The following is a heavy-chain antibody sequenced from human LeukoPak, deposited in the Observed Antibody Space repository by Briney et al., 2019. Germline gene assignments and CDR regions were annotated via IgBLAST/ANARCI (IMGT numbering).Heavy chain of an antibody. J-gene: IGHJ4*02. CDR3: ARDSASTSFPPAYDY. D-gene: IGHD3-16*01. CDR1: GYTFTNYG. CDR2: ISAHNGNT. Sequence: ASVKVSCKAAGYTFTNYGVTWVRQAPGQGLEWVGWISAHNGNTNYVQKLQDRVTMTTDTSTTTAYLELRNLRSDDTAVYYCARDSASTSFPPAYDYWGPGTVVAVSS. V-gene: IGHV1-18*04.